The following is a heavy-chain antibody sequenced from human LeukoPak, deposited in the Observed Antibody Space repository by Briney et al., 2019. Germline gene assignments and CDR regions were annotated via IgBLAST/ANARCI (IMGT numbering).Heavy chain of an antibody. D-gene: IGHD6-19*01. J-gene: IGHJ4*02. CDR1: GYTFTGYY. V-gene: IGHV1-2*02. CDR2: INPNSGGT. Sequence: ASVKVSCKASGYTFTGYYMHWVRQAPGQGLEWMGWINPNSGGTNYAQKFQGRVTMTRDTSISTAYMELSRLRSDDTAVYYCARPHDRSEAVAGRDYWGQGTLVTVSS. CDR3: ARPHDRSEAVAGRDY.